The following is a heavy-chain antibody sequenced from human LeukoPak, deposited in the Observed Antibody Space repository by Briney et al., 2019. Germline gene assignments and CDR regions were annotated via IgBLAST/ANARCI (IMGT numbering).Heavy chain of an antibody. J-gene: IGHJ4*02. CDR3: AKGDGYDYVWGSYRPYFDY. CDR1: GFTFSSYA. D-gene: IGHD3-16*02. CDR2: ISGSGGST. Sequence: GGSLRLSCAASGFTFSSYAMSWVRQAPGKGLEWVSAISGSGGSTYYADSVKGRFTISRDNSKNTLYLQMNSLRAEGTAVYYCAKGDGYDYVWGSYRPYFDYWGQGTLVTVSS. V-gene: IGHV3-23*01.